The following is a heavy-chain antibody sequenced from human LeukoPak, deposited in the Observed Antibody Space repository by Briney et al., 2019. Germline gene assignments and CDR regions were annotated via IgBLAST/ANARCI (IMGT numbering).Heavy chain of an antibody. D-gene: IGHD2-15*01. CDR2: IYYSGTT. CDR1: GGSISSYF. Sequence: SETLSLTCTVSGGSISSYFWSWIRQPPGKGLEWIGYIYYSGTTNYSPSPKSRVTISADTSKNQFSLKLSSVTAADTAVYYCARERGYCSGGSCYEKRYYFDYWGQGTLVTVSS. CDR3: ARERGYCSGGSCYEKRYYFDY. J-gene: IGHJ4*02. V-gene: IGHV4-59*01.